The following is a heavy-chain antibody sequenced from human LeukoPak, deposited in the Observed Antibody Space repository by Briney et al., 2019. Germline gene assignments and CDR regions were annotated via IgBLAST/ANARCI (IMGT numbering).Heavy chain of an antibody. CDR1: GFIFSNYA. CDR3: GAGRGPYYYDSSGYSDAFDI. V-gene: IGHV3-23*01. J-gene: IGHJ3*02. D-gene: IGHD3-22*01. CDR2: ISGSGGST. Sequence: PGGSLRLSCATSGFIFSNYAMGCVRQAPGKGLEWVSAISGSGGSTYYADSVKGRFTISRDNSKNTLYLQINSLRAEDTAVYSCGAGRGPYYYDSSGYSDAFDIWGQGTMVTVSS.